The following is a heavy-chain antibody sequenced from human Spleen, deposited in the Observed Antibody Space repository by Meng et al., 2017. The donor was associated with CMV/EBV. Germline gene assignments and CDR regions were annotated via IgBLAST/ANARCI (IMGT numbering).Heavy chain of an antibody. CDR1: GGSGTSENSY. V-gene: IGHV4-61*01. Sequence: VSGGSGTSENSYWTWSRQPPGKGLEYIGYIYYTGSTNYNPSLKRRVTMSVDTSKNQFSLNLTSVTAADTALYYCAKLAPSYNWIDPWGQGTLVTVSS. CDR3: AKLAPSYNWIDP. J-gene: IGHJ5*02. D-gene: IGHD6-6*01. CDR2: IYYTGST.